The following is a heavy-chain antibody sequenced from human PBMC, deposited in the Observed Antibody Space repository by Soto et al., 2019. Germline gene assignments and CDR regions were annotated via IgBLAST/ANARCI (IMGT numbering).Heavy chain of an antibody. CDR1: GFTFSSYG. CDR2: ISYDGSNK. CDR3: AKDMRPSERLQYSSGWPYYFDY. D-gene: IGHD6-19*01. Sequence: QVQLVESGGGVVQPGRSLRLSCAASGFTFSSYGMHWVRQALGKGLECVAVISYDGSNKYYADSVKCRFTISRDNSTHALYLQMNSLRAEDTAVYYSAKDMRPSERLQYSSGWPYYFDYWGQGTLVTVSS. V-gene: IGHV3-30*18. J-gene: IGHJ4*02.